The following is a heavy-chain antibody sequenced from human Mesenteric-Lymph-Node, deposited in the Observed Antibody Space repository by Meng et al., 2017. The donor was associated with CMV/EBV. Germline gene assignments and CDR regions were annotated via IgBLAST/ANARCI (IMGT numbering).Heavy chain of an antibody. CDR3: AKEGIAGLDV. CDR2: IRGSDGST. Sequence: GESLKISCVASGFTFSTYGMSWVRQAPGKGLEWVSVIRGSDGSTHYADSAKGRFTISRDNAKNSLYLQMNSLRAEDMALYYCAKEGIAGLDVWGQGTTVTVSS. CDR1: GFTFSTYG. D-gene: IGHD6-13*01. V-gene: IGHV3-23*01. J-gene: IGHJ6*02.